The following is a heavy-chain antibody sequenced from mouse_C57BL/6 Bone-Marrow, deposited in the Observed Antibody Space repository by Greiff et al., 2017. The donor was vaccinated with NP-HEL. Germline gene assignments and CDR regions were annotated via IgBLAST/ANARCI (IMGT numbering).Heavy chain of an antibody. CDR2: IHPNSGST. CDR1: GYTFTSYW. V-gene: IGHV1-64*01. Sequence: VQLQQSGAELVKPGASVKLSCKASGYTFTSYWMHWVKQRPGQGLEWIGMIHPNSGSTNYNEKFKSKATLTVDKSYSTAYMQLSSLTSEDTAVYYGARGRLRQNDYAMDYWGQGTSVTVSS. CDR3: ARGRLRQNDYAMDY. J-gene: IGHJ4*01. D-gene: IGHD2-2*01.